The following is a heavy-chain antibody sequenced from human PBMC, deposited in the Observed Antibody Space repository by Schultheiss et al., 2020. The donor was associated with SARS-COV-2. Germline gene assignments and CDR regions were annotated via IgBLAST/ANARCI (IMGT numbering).Heavy chain of an antibody. D-gene: IGHD4-23*01. V-gene: IGHV4-61*01. Sequence: SETLSLTCTVSGGSVSSGSYYWSWIRQPPGKGLEWIGYIYYSGSTNYNPSLKSRVTISVDTSKNQFSLKLSSVTAADTAVYYCARDGNHGGGMDVWGQGTTVTVSS. J-gene: IGHJ6*02. CDR3: ARDGNHGGGMDV. CDR1: GGSVSSGSYY. CDR2: IYYSGST.